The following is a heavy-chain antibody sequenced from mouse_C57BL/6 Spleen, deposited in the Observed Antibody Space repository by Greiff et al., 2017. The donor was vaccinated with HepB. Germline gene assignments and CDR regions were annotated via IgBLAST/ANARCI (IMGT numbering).Heavy chain of an antibody. V-gene: IGHV1-18*01. CDR2: INPNNGGT. J-gene: IGHJ3*01. CDR1: GYTFTDYN. Sequence: VQLKESGPELVKPGASVKIPCKASGYTFTDYNMDWVKQSHGKSLEWIGDINPNNGGTIYNQKFKGKATLTVDKSSSTAYMELRSLTSEDTAVYYCARYGYGSSPFAYWGQGTLVTVSA. CDR3: ARYGYGSSPFAY. D-gene: IGHD1-1*01.